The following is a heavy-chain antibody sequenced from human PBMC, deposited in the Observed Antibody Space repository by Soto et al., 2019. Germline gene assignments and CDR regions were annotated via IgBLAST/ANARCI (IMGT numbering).Heavy chain of an antibody. V-gene: IGHV4-61*01. J-gene: IGHJ4*02. D-gene: IGHD6-13*01. CDR2: IHYTGST. Sequence: SETLSLTCTVSGASVSRGSYYWSWIRQPPGKGLEWIGYIHYTGSTTYNPSLKSRVTVSVDTSKNQFSLKLTSVTAADTAVYYCAGGTYSSSWLDCGQGTLVTVSS. CDR3: AGGTYSSSWLD. CDR1: GASVSRGSYY.